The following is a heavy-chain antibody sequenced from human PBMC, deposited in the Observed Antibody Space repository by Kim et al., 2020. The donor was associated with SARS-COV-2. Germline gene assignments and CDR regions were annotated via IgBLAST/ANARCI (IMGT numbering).Heavy chain of an antibody. CDR1: GFTFSDYY. J-gene: IGHJ3*02. CDR3: ARGGSAYTIDACDI. Sequence: GGSLRLSCAASGFTFSDYYMSWIRPAPGKGLEWVSSIRSSSSYTNYADSVKGRFTISRDNAKNSLYLQMNSLRAEDTAVCYCARGGSAYTIDACDIWGQGTMVTVS. V-gene: IGHV3-11*03. D-gene: IGHD3-16*01. CDR2: IRSSSSYT.